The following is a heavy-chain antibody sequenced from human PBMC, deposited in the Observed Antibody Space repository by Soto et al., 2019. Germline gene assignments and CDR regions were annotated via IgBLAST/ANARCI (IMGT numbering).Heavy chain of an antibody. CDR2: ISGSGGST. CDR1: GFTFSSYA. Sequence: GGSLRLSCAASGFTFSSYAMSWVRQAPGKGLEWVSAISGSGGSTYYADSEKGRFTISRDNSKNTLYLQMNSQRAEDTAVYYCAKAGYCSGGSCYSSYYYYYYMDVWGKGTTVTVSS. V-gene: IGHV3-23*01. D-gene: IGHD2-15*01. J-gene: IGHJ6*03. CDR3: AKAGYCSGGSCYSSYYYYYYMDV.